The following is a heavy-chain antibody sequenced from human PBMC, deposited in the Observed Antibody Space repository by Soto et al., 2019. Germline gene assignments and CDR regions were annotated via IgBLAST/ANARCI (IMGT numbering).Heavy chain of an antibody. CDR2: ISSSSSYT. CDR1: GFTFSDYY. J-gene: IGHJ6*02. CDR3: ARVVTIFGVVRKDYGMDV. Sequence: GGSLRLSCAASGFTFSDYYMSWIRQAPGKGLEWVSYISSSSSYTNYADSVKGRFTISSDNAKNSLYLQMNSLRAEDTAVYYCARVVTIFGVVRKDYGMDVWGQGTTVTVSS. V-gene: IGHV3-11*06. D-gene: IGHD3-3*01.